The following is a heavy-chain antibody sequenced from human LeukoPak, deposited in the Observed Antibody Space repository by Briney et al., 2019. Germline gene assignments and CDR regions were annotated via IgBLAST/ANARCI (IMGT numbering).Heavy chain of an antibody. J-gene: IGHJ3*02. CDR1: GGSITSGGFS. Sequence: SETLSLTCAVSGGSITSGGFSWSWIRQPPGTGLEWIGNIYRSGNTYYNPSLQSRVTISLDRSKNQFSLNLTSVTAADTALYFCARDSVTFDTWGQGAMVTVSS. V-gene: IGHV4-30-2*01. D-gene: IGHD3-10*01. CDR3: ARDSVTFDT. CDR2: IYRSGNT.